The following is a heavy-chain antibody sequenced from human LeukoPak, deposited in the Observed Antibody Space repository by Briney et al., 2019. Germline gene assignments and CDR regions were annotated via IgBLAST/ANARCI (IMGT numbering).Heavy chain of an antibody. CDR1: GYTFTSYD. CDR2: MNPNGGNT. V-gene: IGHV1-8*01. J-gene: IGHJ3*02. CDR3: ARAVVVVAATSDAFDI. Sequence: ASVKVSCKASGYTFTSYDINWVRQATGQGLEWMGWMNPNGGNTGYAQKFQGRVTMTRNTSISTAYMELSSLRSEDTAVYYCARAVVVVAATSDAFDIWGQGTMVTVSS. D-gene: IGHD2-15*01.